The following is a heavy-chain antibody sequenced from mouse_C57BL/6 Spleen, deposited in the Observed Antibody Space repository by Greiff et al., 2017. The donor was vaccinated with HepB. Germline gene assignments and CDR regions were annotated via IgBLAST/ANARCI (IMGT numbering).Heavy chain of an antibody. CDR2: IYPGSGNT. V-gene: IGHV1-76*01. Sequence: VQLQQSGAELVRPGASVKLSCKASGYTFTDYYINWVKQRPGQGLEWIARIYPGSGNTYYNEKFKGKATLTAEKSSSTAYMQLSSLTSEDSAVYFCAKADRYFYAMDYWGQGTSVTVSS. CDR1: GYTFTDYY. J-gene: IGHJ4*01. D-gene: IGHD2-3*01. CDR3: AKADRYFYAMDY.